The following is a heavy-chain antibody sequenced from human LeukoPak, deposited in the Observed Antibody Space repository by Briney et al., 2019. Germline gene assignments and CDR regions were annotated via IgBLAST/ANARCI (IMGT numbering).Heavy chain of an antibody. Sequence: GASVKVSCKASGYTFTSYDINWVRQATGQGLEWMGGIIPIFGTANYAQKFQGRVTITTDESTSTAYMELSSLRSEDTAVYYCAGSPYSSGWYPFGGYYYYYYVDVWGKGTTVTVSS. J-gene: IGHJ6*03. D-gene: IGHD6-19*01. CDR2: IIPIFGTA. V-gene: IGHV1-69*05. CDR1: GYTFTSYD. CDR3: AGSPYSSGWYPFGGYYYYYYVDV.